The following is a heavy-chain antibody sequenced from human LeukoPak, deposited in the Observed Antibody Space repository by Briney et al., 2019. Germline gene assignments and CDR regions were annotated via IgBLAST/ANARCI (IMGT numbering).Heavy chain of an antibody. CDR2: INSDGSST. CDR3: ARSSNRADYYYHYGMDV. D-gene: IGHD1-14*01. Sequence: GGSLRLSCEVSGFTFSSYWMHWVRQAPGKGLVWVSGINSDGSSTSYADSAKGRFTISRDNAKNTLYLQMNSLRAEDTAVYYCARSSNRADYYYHYGMDVWGQGTTVTVSS. CDR1: GFTFSSYW. V-gene: IGHV3-74*01. J-gene: IGHJ6*02.